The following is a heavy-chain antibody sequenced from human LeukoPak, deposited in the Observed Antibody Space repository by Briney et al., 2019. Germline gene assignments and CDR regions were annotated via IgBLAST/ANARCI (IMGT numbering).Heavy chain of an antibody. D-gene: IGHD6-13*01. CDR1: GFTFSSYE. J-gene: IGHJ4*02. CDR2: ISSSGSTI. Sequence: GGSLRLSCAASGFTFSSYEMNWVRQAPGKGLEWVSYISSSGSTIYYADSVKGRFTISRDNAKNSLYLQMNSLGAEDTAVYYCARDHHSSSWYRSYFDYWGQGTLVTVSS. CDR3: ARDHHSSSWYRSYFDY. V-gene: IGHV3-48*03.